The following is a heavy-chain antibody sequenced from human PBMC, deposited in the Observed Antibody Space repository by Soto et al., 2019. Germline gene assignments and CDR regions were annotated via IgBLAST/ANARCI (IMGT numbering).Heavy chain of an antibody. CDR2: VHDSWGS. CDR1: CGSISNYY. D-gene: IGHD3-10*01. V-gene: IGHV4-59*08. CDR3: ARQGFGAPHGPVDV. Sequence: PSETLSLTCTVSCGSISNYYWSWFRQTPGKGLEWIGYVHDSWGSNYNPSLKSRVAISLDTSKSQFSLKLTSVTATDTAVYYCARQGFGAPHGPVDVWGKGTTVTVSS. J-gene: IGHJ6*04.